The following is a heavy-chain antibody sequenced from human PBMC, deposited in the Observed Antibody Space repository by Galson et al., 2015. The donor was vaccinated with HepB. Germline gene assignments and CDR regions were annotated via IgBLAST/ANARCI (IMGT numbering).Heavy chain of an antibody. CDR3: ARGEYYDFWSGSDYYYYYMDV. D-gene: IGHD3-3*01. CDR1: GYTFTSYY. J-gene: IGHJ6*03. Sequence: KVSCKASGYTFTSYYMHWVRQAPGQGLEWMGIINPSGGSTSYAQKFQGRVTMTRDTSTSTVYMELSSLRSEDTAVYYCARGEYYDFWSGSDYYYYYMDVWGKGTTVTVSS. V-gene: IGHV1-46*01. CDR2: INPSGGST.